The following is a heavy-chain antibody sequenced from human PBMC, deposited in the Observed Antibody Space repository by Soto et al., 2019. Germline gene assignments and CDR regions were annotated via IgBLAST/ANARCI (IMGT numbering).Heavy chain of an antibody. V-gene: IGHV3-64*01. CDR1: GFTFSNYA. Sequence: GGSLRLSCAASGFTFSNYAMHWVRQAPGKGLEYVSAISSNGGSTYYANSVKGRFTISRDNSKNTLYLQMGSLRAEDMAVYYCARGPVVVATMGESGAYYFDYWGQGTLVTVSS. J-gene: IGHJ4*02. CDR2: ISSNGGST. CDR3: ARGPVVVATMGESGAYYFDY. D-gene: IGHD3-10*01.